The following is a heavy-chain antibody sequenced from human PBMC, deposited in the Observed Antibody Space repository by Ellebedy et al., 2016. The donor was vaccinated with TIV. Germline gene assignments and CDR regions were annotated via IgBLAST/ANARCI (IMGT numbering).Heavy chain of an antibody. CDR1: GGSISSSSYY. D-gene: IGHD4-17*01. V-gene: IGHV4-39*07. CDR3: ARDSDGDYTSFDL. J-gene: IGHJ2*01. Sequence: MPSETLSLTCTVSGGSISSSSYYWGWIRQPPGKGLEWIGSVDYSGRAYNNPSLKSRVTSSVDTSKNQFSLKLTSVTAADTAVYFCARDSDGDYTSFDLWGRGALVIVSS. CDR2: VDYSGRA.